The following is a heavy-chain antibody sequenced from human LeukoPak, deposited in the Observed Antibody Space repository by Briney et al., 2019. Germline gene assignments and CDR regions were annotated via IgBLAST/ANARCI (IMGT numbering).Heavy chain of an antibody. V-gene: IGHV3-30*04. Sequence: PGGSLRLSCAASGFTFSGSPMHWVRQAPGKGLEWVALISYDGKEDFYTDSVKGRFTISRDDSKNTVFLQMDSLRADDTAMYFCARDADPAARGWLDPWGQGTLVTVSS. CDR2: ISYDGKED. CDR1: GFTFSGSP. CDR3: ARDADPAARGWLDP. J-gene: IGHJ5*02. D-gene: IGHD2-15*01.